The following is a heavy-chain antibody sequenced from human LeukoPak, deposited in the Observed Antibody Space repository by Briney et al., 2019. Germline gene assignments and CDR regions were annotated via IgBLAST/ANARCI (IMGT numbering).Heavy chain of an antibody. CDR1: GYTFTGYY. CDR3: ARDSAQEDYYYYYMDV. V-gene: IGHV1-2*02. D-gene: IGHD1-26*01. CDR2: INPNSGGT. Sequence: ASVKVSCKASGYTFTGYYMHWVRQAPGQGLEWMGWINPNSGGTNYAQKFQGRVTMTRDTSISTAYMELSRLRSDDTAVYYCARDSAQEDYYYYYMDVWGKGTTVTVSS. J-gene: IGHJ6*03.